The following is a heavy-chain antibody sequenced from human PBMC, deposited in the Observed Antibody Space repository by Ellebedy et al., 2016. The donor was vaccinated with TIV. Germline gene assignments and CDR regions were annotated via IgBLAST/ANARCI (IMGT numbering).Heavy chain of an antibody. Sequence: AASVKVSCKASGYSFTGHYMHWVRQAPGQGLAWMGWINPDSGDTNYAQKFQGWVTLTRDTSISTAYMELSMLTSDDTAIYYCARDKYTKEGFDPWGQGTLVTVSS. CDR2: INPDSGDT. J-gene: IGHJ5*02. V-gene: IGHV1-2*04. CDR1: GYSFTGHY. CDR3: ARDKYTKEGFDP. D-gene: IGHD2-8*01.